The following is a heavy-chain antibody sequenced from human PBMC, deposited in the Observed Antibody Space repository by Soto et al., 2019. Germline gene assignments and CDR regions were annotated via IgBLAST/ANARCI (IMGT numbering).Heavy chain of an antibody. V-gene: IGHV1-18*01. CDR3: ARDQSQCLYAFDI. CDR2: ISAYNGNT. Sequence: QVQLVQSGAEVKKPGASVKVSCKASGYTFTSYGISWVRQAPGQGLEWLGWISAYNGNTNYAQKLQGRVTMTTDTATSPAYMELRSLRSDATAVYYCARDQSQCLYAFDICGQGKMVTVSS. CDR1: GYTFTSYG. D-gene: IGHD6-19*01. J-gene: IGHJ3*02.